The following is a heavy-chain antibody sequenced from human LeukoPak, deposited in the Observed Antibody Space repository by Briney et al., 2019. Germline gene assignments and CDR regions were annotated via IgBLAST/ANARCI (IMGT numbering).Heavy chain of an antibody. V-gene: IGHV4-38-2*02. Sequence: SETLSLTCTVTGYSISSGYYWGWLRQSPGKGPEWIASIYHTGETHYNPSLKSQVSISVDTSNNQFSLRSTSATAADTAMYYCARGRFGELLFDIWGQGTLVTVSS. J-gene: IGHJ4*02. CDR3: ARGRFGELLFDI. D-gene: IGHD3-10*01. CDR2: IYHTGET. CDR1: GYSISSGYY.